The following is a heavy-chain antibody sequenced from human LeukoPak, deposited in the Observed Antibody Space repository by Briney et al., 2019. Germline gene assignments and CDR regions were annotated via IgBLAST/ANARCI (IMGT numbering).Heavy chain of an antibody. CDR1: GFTFSSYS. D-gene: IGHD4-17*01. CDR2: ISSSSSYI. J-gene: IGHJ4*02. V-gene: IGHV3-21*01. Sequence: GGSLRLSCAASGFTFSSYSMNWVRQAPGKGLEWVTSISSSSSYIYYADSVKGRFTISRDNAKNSLYLQMNSLRAEDTAVYYCAREMDYGDYPPPFDYWGQGTLVTVSS. CDR3: AREMDYGDYPPPFDY.